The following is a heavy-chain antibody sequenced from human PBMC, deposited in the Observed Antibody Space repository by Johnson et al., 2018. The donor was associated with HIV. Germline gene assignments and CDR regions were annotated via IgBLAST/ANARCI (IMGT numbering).Heavy chain of an antibody. CDR1: GFTFSSYA. CDR3: ARGDRDGYNLRDDAFDI. V-gene: IGHV3-30*04. CDR2: ISYDGSDT. J-gene: IGHJ3*02. D-gene: IGHD5-24*01. Sequence: QVQLVESGGGVVQLGRSPRLSCAASGFTFSSYAMHWVRQAPGKGLEWVAVISYDGSDTYYADSVKGRFTIYRDNSRNTLYLQMNSLRAEDTAVYYCARGDRDGYNLRDDAFDIWGQGTMVTVSS.